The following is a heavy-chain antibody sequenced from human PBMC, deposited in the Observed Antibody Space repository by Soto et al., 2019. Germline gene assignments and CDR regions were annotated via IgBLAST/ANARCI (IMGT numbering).Heavy chain of an antibody. CDR3: ARGIAAARHLPPHY. D-gene: IGHD6-13*01. CDR2: IIPILGIA. J-gene: IGHJ4*02. Sequence: ASVKVSCKASGGTFSSYTISWVRQAPGQGLEWMGRIIPILGIANYAQKFQGRVTITADKSTSTAYMELSSLRSEDTAVYYCARGIAAARHLPPHYWGQGTLVTVSS. V-gene: IGHV1-69*02. CDR1: GGTFSSYT.